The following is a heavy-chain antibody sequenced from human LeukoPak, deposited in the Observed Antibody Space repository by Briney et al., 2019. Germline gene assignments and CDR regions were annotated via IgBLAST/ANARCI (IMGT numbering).Heavy chain of an antibody. CDR3: TTEGPGRFGELFLN. Sequence: GGSLRLSCAASGFTFSNAWMSWVRQAPGKGLEWVGRIKSKTDGGTTDYAAPVKGRFTISRDDSKNTLYLQMNSLKTEDTAVYYCTTEGPGRFGELFLNWGQGTLVTVSS. V-gene: IGHV3-15*01. CDR2: IKSKTDGGTT. CDR1: GFTFSNAW. D-gene: IGHD3-10*01. J-gene: IGHJ4*02.